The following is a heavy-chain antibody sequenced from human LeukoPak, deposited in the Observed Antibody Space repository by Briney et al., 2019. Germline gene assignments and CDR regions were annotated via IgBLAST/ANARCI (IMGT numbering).Heavy chain of an antibody. CDR1: GGSISSYY. J-gene: IGHJ6*02. CDR2: IYYSGST. V-gene: IGHV4-59*01. CDR3: ASSYYDPYYGMDV. Sequence: SETLSLTCTVSGGSISSYYWSWIRQPPGKGLEWIGYIYYSGSTNYNPSLKSRVTISVDTSKNQFSLKLSSVTAADTAVYYCASSYYDPYYGMDVWGQGTTVTVSS. D-gene: IGHD3-3*01.